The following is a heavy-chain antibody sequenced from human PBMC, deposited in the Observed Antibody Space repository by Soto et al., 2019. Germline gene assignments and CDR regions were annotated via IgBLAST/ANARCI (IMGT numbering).Heavy chain of an antibody. CDR1: GFTFRNYA. V-gene: IGHV3-30*04. D-gene: IGHD1-26*01. CDR2: ISRDGSHK. J-gene: IGHJ4*02. CDR3: ARSRNSAVADSFDF. Sequence: GSLRLSCAASGFTFRNYAIHWVRQAPGKGLEWVAVISRDGSHKYYLDSVKGRFTISRDNSKDTVNLLMNSLRDDDSAMYYCARSRNSAVADSFDFWGQGTLVTVSS.